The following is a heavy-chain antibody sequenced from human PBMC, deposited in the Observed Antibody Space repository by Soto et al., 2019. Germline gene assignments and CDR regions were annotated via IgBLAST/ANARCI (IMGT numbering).Heavy chain of an antibody. Sequence: GALRLSCAASGFTFSSYAMHWVRQAPGKGLEWVAVISYDGSNKYYADSVKGRFTISRDNSKNTLYLQMNSLRAEDTAVYYCARDRDSSGQRAFDAFDIWGQGTMVTVSS. CDR1: GFTFSSYA. J-gene: IGHJ3*02. V-gene: IGHV3-30-3*01. D-gene: IGHD3-22*01. CDR2: ISYDGSNK. CDR3: ARDRDSSGQRAFDAFDI.